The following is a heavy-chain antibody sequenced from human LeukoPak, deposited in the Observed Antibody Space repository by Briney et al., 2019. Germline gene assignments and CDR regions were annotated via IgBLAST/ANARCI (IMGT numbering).Heavy chain of an antibody. CDR2: INPSGGST. V-gene: IGHV1-46*01. J-gene: IGHJ4*02. Sequence: ASVKVSCKASGYTFTSYYMHWVRQAPGQGLEWMGIINPSGGSTSYAQKFQGRVTMTRDTSTSTVYMELSSLRSEGTAVYYCARDVGYYYDSSGSRFDYWGQGTLVTVSS. CDR1: GYTFTSYY. D-gene: IGHD3-22*01. CDR3: ARDVGYYYDSSGSRFDY.